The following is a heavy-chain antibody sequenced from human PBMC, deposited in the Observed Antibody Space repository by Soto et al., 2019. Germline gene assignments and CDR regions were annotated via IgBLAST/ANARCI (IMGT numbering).Heavy chain of an antibody. CDR3: ANRSSSSTFDY. Sequence: EVQLLESGGGLVQPGESLRLSCAASGFTFSSYAMSWVRQAPGKGLEWVSVISGSDDSTYYADSVKGRFTISRDNSKNTLYLKMNSLRAEDTAVYYCANRSSSSTFDYWGQGTLVTVSS. CDR2: ISGSDDST. CDR1: GFTFSSYA. V-gene: IGHV3-23*01. D-gene: IGHD6-6*01. J-gene: IGHJ4*02.